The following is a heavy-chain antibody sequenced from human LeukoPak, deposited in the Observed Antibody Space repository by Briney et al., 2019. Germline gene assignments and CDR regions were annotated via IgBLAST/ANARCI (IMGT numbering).Heavy chain of an antibody. CDR1: GGTFSSYA. V-gene: IGHV1-69*01. Sequence: SVKVSCKASGGTFSSYAISWVRQAPGQGLEWMGGIIPIFGTANYAQKFQGRVTITADESTSTAYMELSSLRSEDTTVYYCARGGRYFDWLLPFDYWGQGTLVTVSS. D-gene: IGHD3-9*01. CDR3: ARGGRYFDWLLPFDY. J-gene: IGHJ4*02. CDR2: IIPIFGTA.